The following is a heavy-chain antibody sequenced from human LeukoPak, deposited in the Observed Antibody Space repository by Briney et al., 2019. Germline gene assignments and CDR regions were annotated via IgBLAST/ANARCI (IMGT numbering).Heavy chain of an antibody. CDR3: ARRGSSAFYYHYYMDV. J-gene: IGHJ6*03. Sequence: PSETLSLTCAVSGGSFSGYYWSWIRQPPGKGLEWIGEINHSGSTNYNPSLKSRVTISVDTSKNQFSLRLSSVTAADTAVYYCARRGSSAFYYHYYMDVWGKGTTVTVSS. D-gene: IGHD6-6*01. CDR1: GGSFSGYY. V-gene: IGHV4-34*01. CDR2: INHSGST.